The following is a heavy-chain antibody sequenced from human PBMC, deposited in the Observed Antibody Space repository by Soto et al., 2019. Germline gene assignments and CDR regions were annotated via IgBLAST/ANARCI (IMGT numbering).Heavy chain of an antibody. CDR1: GGSFSGYY. V-gene: IGHV4-34*01. J-gene: IGHJ6*02. CDR2: INHSGST. CDR3: ARDIAARPNPYYYYYGMDV. D-gene: IGHD6-6*01. Sequence: PSETLSLTCAFYGGSFSGYYWIWIRHPPGKGLDWIGEINHSGSTNYNPSLKSRVTISVDTSKNQFSLKLSSVTAADTAVYYCARDIAARPNPYYYYYGMDVWGQGTTVPSP.